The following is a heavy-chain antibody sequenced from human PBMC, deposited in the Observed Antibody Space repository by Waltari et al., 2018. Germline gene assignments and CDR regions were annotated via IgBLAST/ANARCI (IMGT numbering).Heavy chain of an antibody. CDR2: IIPIFGTA. CDR3: ARVRAAAGTNYYYGMDV. D-gene: IGHD6-13*01. CDR1: GGTFRSYA. Sequence: QVQLVQSGAEVKKPGSSVKVSCKASGGTFRSYAITWVRQPPGQGLEWMGRIIPIFGTANYAQKFQGRVTITADKSTSTAYMELSSLRSEDTAVYYCARVRAAAGTNYYYGMDVWGQGTTVTVSS. V-gene: IGHV1-69*08. J-gene: IGHJ6*02.